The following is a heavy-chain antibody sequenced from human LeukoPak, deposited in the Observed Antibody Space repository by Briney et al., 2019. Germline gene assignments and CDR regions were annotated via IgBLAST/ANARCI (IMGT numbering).Heavy chain of an antibody. J-gene: IGHJ4*02. CDR3: ARRRDLYSGSYYPFDY. V-gene: IGHV5-51*01. CDR1: GYRFNNNC. CDR2: MYPGDSYT. Sequence: GESLKISCKASGYRFNNNCIGWVRQMPGKGLEWMGIMYPGDSYTRYSPSFQGQVTISADKSISTAYLQWSSLKASDTAMYYCARRRDLYSGSYYPFDYWGQGTLVTVSS. D-gene: IGHD1-26*01.